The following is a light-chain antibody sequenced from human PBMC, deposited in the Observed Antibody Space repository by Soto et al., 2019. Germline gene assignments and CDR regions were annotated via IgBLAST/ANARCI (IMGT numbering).Light chain of an antibody. CDR2: EVS. Sequence: EIMLTQTPLSLSVTPGQPASISCKSSQSLLHSDGKTYLYWYLQRPGQPPHLLMYEVSNRFSGXSXRFXGSGSGTDFTLKISRVEAEDVGVYYCMQAIQFPLFAFGPGTKVDIK. V-gene: IGKV2D-29*01. J-gene: IGKJ3*01. CDR1: QSLLHSDGKTY. CDR3: MQAIQFPLFA.